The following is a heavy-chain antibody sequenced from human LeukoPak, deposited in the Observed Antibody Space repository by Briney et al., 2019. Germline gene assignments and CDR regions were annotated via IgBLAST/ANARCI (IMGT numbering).Heavy chain of an antibody. CDR3: ARANYYDSSGYYYYFDY. CDR2: ISAYNGNT. J-gene: IGHJ4*02. D-gene: IGHD3-22*01. V-gene: IGHV1-18*01. CDR1: GYTFTSYG. Sequence: ASVKVSCKASGYTFTSYGISWVRQAPGQELEWMGWISAYNGNTNYAQKLQGRVTMTTDTSTSTAYMELRSLRSDDTAVYYCARANYYDSSGYYYYFDYWGQGTLVTVSS.